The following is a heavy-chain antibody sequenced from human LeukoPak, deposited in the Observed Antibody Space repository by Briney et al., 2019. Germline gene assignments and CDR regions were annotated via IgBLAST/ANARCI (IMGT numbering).Heavy chain of an antibody. Sequence: GGSLRLSCAASGFTVISNYMSWVRQAPGKGLEWVSLIYSGGSTYYADSVRGRFTISRDNSKDTLYLQMNSLRADDTGIYYCARSGGRGWYPADYWGQGTLVTVSS. J-gene: IGHJ4*02. D-gene: IGHD6-19*01. CDR2: IYSGGST. CDR1: GFTVISNY. CDR3: ARSGGRGWYPADY. V-gene: IGHV3-53*01.